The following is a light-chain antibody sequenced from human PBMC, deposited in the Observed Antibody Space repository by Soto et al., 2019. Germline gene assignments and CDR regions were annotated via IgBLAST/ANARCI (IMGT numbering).Light chain of an antibody. J-gene: IGLJ3*02. CDR1: SSDVGGYPY. Sequence: QSVLTQPASVSGSPGQSITISCSGTSSDVGGYPYVSWYQHHPGKVPKLMIYEVNNRPSGVSNRFSGSRSGNTASLTISGLQAEDEADYYCSSYTTSTTWVFGGGTKLTVL. CDR3: SSYTTSTTWV. V-gene: IGLV2-14*01. CDR2: EVN.